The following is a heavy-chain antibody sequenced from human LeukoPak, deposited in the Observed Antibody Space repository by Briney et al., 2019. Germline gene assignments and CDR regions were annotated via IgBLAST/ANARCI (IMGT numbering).Heavy chain of an antibody. CDR2: IYYSGST. J-gene: IGHJ3*02. CDR1: GGSITSHY. V-gene: IGHV4-59*11. D-gene: IGHD3-3*01. CDR3: AAGRTDFGVVIGAFDI. Sequence: SETLSLTCTVSGGSITSHYWSWIRQPPGQGLEWIGYIYYSGSTNYNPSLKSRVTMSVDTSKSLLSLKVTSVTTADTAVYYCAAGRTDFGVVIGAFDIWGQGTRVTVSS.